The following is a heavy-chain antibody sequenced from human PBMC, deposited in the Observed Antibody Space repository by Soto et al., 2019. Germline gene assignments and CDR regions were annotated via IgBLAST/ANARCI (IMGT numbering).Heavy chain of an antibody. CDR2: INPNSGGT. CDR3: ARGSCSSTSCYVVGFACDI. CDR1: GYTFTGPC. V-gene: IGHV1-2*04. J-gene: IGHJ3*02. D-gene: IGHD2-2*01. Sequence: GASVKVCCKASGYTFTGPCMDWVRKAPGQGLEWMGWINPNSGGTNYAQKFQGWVTMTRDTSISTAYMELSRLRSDDTAVYYCARGSCSSTSCYVVGFACDIWGQGTMVTVSS.